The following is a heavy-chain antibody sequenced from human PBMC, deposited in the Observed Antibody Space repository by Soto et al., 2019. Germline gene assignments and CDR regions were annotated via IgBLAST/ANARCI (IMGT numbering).Heavy chain of an antibody. J-gene: IGHJ3*01. CDR2: ISSRSASI. Sequence: GGSLRLSCAASGFTFRDYEMSWIRQTPGKGLECISYISSRSASIYYADAVQGRFIISRDNAKNSLYLQMNSLRDDDTGIYYCARRAWEVAAVVAGTRGAFDLWGQGTTVTVSS. V-gene: IGHV3-48*03. D-gene: IGHD2-15*01. CDR1: GFTFRDYE. CDR3: ARRAWEVAAVVAGTRGAFDL.